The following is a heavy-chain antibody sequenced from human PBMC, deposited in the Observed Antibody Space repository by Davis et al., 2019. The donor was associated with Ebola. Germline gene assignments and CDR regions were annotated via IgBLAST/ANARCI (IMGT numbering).Heavy chain of an antibody. Sequence: GESLKISCAASRFTFSSYWMHWVRQVPGKGLVWVSRITSDGSITTYADSVKGRFIISRDNAKNTLYLQMNSLKAEDTAVYYCAGGLWNSGTYYPPPFHYWGQGALVPVSS. V-gene: IGHV3-74*01. CDR3: AGGLWNSGTYYPPPFHY. CDR2: ITSDGSIT. CDR1: RFTFSSYW. J-gene: IGHJ4*02. D-gene: IGHD3-22*01.